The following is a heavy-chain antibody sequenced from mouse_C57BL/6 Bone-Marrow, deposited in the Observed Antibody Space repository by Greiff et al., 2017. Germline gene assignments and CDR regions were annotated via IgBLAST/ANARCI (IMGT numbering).Heavy chain of an antibody. CDR1: GFNIKNTY. J-gene: IGHJ3*01. V-gene: IGHV14-3*01. Sequence: EVQLQQSVAELVRPGASVKLSCTASGFNIKNTYMHWVKQRPEQGLEWIGRIDPANGNTKYAPKFQGKATITADTSSNTAYLQLSRLTSEDTAIYYCAKRDYGSSYGFAYWGQGTLVTVSA. D-gene: IGHD1-1*01. CDR3: AKRDYGSSYGFAY. CDR2: IDPANGNT.